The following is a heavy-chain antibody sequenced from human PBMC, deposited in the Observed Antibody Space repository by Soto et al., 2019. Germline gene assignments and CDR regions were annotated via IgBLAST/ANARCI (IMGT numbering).Heavy chain of an antibody. J-gene: IGHJ6*02. V-gene: IGHV1-69*01. CDR3: ARDGCSGGSCYSYYYYGMDV. D-gene: IGHD2-15*01. Sequence: QVQLVQSGAEVKKPGSSVKVSCKASGGTFSSYAISWVRQAPGQGLEWMGGIIPIFGTANYAQKFQGRVTITADESTSTAYMELSSLRSEDTALYYCARDGCSGGSCYSYYYYGMDVWGQGTTVTVSS. CDR1: GGTFSSYA. CDR2: IIPIFGTA.